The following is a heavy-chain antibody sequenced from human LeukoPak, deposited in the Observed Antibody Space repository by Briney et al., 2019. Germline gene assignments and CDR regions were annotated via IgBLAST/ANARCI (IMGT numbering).Heavy chain of an antibody. Sequence: SETLSLTCAVSGGSISSSNWWSWVRQPPGKGLEWIGEIYHSGSTNYNPSLKSRVTISVDKSKNQFSLKLSSVTAADTAVYYCARVAAAGTGGDYFDYWGQGTLVTVSS. CDR3: ARVAAAGTGGDYFDY. D-gene: IGHD6-13*01. V-gene: IGHV4-4*02. CDR2: IYHSGST. CDR1: GGSISSSNW. J-gene: IGHJ4*02.